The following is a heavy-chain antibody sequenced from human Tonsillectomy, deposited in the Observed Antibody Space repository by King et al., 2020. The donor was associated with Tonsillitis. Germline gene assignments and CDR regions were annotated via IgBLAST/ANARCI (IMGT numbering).Heavy chain of an antibody. D-gene: IGHD3-22*01. J-gene: IGHJ6*03. CDR3: ARAHSSSYWAYNYYMDV. CDR1: GGSFSSYA. Sequence: IQLVQSGAEVKKPGSSVKVSCKASGGSFSSYAISWVRQAPGQGLEWMGGIIPPFGTANYAQKFQGRVTITADESTSTAYMELSSLRSEDTAVYYCARAHSSSYWAYNYYMDVWGKGTTVTVSS. V-gene: IGHV1-69*12. CDR2: IIPPFGTA.